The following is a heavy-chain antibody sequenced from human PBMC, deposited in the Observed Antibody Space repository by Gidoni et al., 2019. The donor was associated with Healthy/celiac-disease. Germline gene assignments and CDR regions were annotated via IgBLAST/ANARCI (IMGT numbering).Heavy chain of an antibody. D-gene: IGHD1-26*01. V-gene: IGHV3-30-3*01. Sequence: QVQLVESGGGVVQPGRSLRLSCAASGFTFSSYAMPWVRQAPGKGLEWVAVISYDGSNKYYADSVKGRFTISRDNSKNTLYLQMNSLRAEDTAVYYCARGISGSDDYWGQGTLVTVSS. J-gene: IGHJ4*02. CDR2: ISYDGSNK. CDR1: GFTFSSYA. CDR3: ARGISGSDDY.